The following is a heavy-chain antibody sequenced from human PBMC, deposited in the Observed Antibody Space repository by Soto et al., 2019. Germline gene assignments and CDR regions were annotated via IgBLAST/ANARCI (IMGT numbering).Heavy chain of an antibody. D-gene: IGHD6-13*01. V-gene: IGHV1-69*12. Sequence: QVQLVQSGAEVKKPGSSVKVSCKASGGTFSSYAISWVRQAPGQGLAWMGGIIPIFGTANYAQKFQGIVTITADESTSTGYMERSSLRSAATAVYYCAIHTSGAEAGTWWFDPWGQGPRVTVSS. CDR1: GGTFSSYA. J-gene: IGHJ5*02. CDR3: AIHTSGAEAGTWWFDP. CDR2: IIPIFGTA.